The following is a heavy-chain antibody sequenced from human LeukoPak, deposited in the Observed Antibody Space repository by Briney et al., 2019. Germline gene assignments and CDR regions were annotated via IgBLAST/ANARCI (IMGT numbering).Heavy chain of an antibody. J-gene: IGHJ6*02. CDR1: GGSLSGYY. CDR2: INHSGST. CDR3: ARLELELRPYYYYGMDV. Sequence: SETLSLTCAVYGGSLSGYYWSWIRQPPGKGLEWIGEINHSGSTNYNPSLKSRVTISVDTSKNQFSLKLSSVTAADTAVYYCARLELELRPYYYYGMDVWGQGTTVTVSS. D-gene: IGHD1-7*01. V-gene: IGHV4-34*01.